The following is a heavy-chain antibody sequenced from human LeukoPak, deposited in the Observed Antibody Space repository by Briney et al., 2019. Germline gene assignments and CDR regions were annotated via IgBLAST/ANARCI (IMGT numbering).Heavy chain of an antibody. CDR1: GVTFNSYA. Sequence: GGFLRLSCAASGVTFNSYAMRWVRQAPGKGLEWVSAISGSGDSTYYADSVKGRFTISRDNSKNTLYLQMNSLRGEDTAVYYCAKAATTHCYYCYMDVWGKGTTVTVSS. D-gene: IGHD1-1*01. CDR2: ISGSGDST. J-gene: IGHJ6*03. V-gene: IGHV3-23*01. CDR3: AKAATTHCYYCYMDV.